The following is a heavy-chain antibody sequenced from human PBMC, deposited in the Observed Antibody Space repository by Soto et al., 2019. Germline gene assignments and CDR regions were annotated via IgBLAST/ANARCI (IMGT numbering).Heavy chain of an antibody. CDR1: GGSFSGYY. V-gene: IGHV4-34*01. J-gene: IGHJ2*01. Sequence: QVRLQQWGAGPLRPLETLSLTCGVSGGSFSGYYWAWIRQSPGKGLEWIGEINDRGSINYNPSLKSRVSISVDTSKNHYSLNLRSVTAADTAVYYCARESDDILTGPPWVWYFDLWGRGTLVTVSS. D-gene: IGHD3-9*01. CDR2: INDRGSI. CDR3: ARESDDILTGPPWVWYFDL.